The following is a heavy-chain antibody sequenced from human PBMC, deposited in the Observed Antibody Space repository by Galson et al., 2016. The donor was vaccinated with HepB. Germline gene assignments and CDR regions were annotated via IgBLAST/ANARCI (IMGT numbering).Heavy chain of an antibody. CDR2: ITGSGHWI. D-gene: IGHD3-10*01. J-gene: IGHJ3*02. CDR1: GFTFNSFA. CDR3: ANGRSGSYYWDVVNI. Sequence: SLRLSCAASGFTFNSFAMSWVRQAPGKGLEWVSTITGSGHWISYAEAVKGRFITSRDNSKSTLYLQMNSLRADDTALYYCANGRSGSYYWDVVNIWGQGTMVTVS. V-gene: IGHV3-23*01.